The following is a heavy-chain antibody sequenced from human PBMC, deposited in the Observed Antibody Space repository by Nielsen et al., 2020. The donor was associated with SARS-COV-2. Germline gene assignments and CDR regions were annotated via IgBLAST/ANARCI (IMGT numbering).Heavy chain of an antibody. CDR2: ISYDGSNK. CDR3: ARGMVRGSVSGMDV. V-gene: IGHV3-30*03. D-gene: IGHD3-10*01. Sequence: GGSLRLSCAASGFIFRSYGMHWVRQAPGKGLEWVAVISYDGSNKYYADSVKGRFTITRDISKNTLYLQVNSLRAEDTAVYYCARGMVRGSVSGMDVWGQGTTVTVSS. CDR1: GFIFRSYG. J-gene: IGHJ6*02.